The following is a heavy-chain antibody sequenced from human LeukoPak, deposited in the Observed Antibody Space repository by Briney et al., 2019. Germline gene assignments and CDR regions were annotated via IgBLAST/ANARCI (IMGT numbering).Heavy chain of an antibody. J-gene: IGHJ4*02. CDR1: GGSFSGYY. Sequence: SETLSLTCAVYGGSFSGYYWSWIRQPPGKGLEWIGEINHSGSTNYNPSLKSRVTISVDTSKNQFSLKLSSVTAADTAVYYCARGSSGSYYDFDYWGQRTLVTVSS. CDR2: INHSGST. D-gene: IGHD1-26*01. V-gene: IGHV4-34*01. CDR3: ARGSSGSYYDFDY.